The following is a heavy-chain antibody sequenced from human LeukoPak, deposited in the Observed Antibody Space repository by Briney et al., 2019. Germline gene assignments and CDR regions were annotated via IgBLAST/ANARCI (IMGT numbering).Heavy chain of an antibody. J-gene: IGHJ4*02. CDR2: INEDGSEK. CDR1: GFTFSSYW. CDR3: AKGGIAAAGTSVDYFDY. D-gene: IGHD6-13*01. Sequence: GGSLRLSCAASGFTFSSYWMSWVRQAPGKGLEWVANINEDGSEKYYADSVKGRFTISRDNSKNTLYLQMNSLRAEDTAVYYCAKGGIAAAGTSVDYFDYWGQGTLVTVSS. V-gene: IGHV3-7*01.